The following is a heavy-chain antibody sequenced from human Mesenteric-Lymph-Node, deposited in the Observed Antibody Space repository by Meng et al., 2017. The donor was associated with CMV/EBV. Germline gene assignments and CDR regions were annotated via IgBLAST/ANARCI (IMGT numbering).Heavy chain of an antibody. V-gene: IGHV1-69*02. CDR1: GGTYSSYP. CDR2: IISFLGIA. J-gene: IGHJ5*02. Sequence: QVQLVQSGAGVKKPGSSVKVSCKASGGTYSSYPISWVRQAPGQGLEWMGRIISFLGIANYAQKFQGRVTITADKSTSTAYMELSSVGSEDTAVYYCAGGIAAAGSRWFDPWGQGTLVTVSS. D-gene: IGHD6-13*01. CDR3: AGGIAAAGSRWFDP.